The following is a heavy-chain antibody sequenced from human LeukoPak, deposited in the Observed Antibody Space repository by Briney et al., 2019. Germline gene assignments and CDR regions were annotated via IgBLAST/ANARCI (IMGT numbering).Heavy chain of an antibody. V-gene: IGHV4-34*01. CDR3: ARGSCSSTSCPLPNYYMDV. CDR2: INHSGST. D-gene: IGHD2-2*01. J-gene: IGHJ6*03. Sequence: SETLSLTCAVYGGSFSGYYWSWIRQPPGKGREWIGEINHSGSTNYNPSLKSRVTISVDRTKNQFSLKLSSVTAADTAVYYCARGSCSSTSCPLPNYYMDVWGKGTTVTVSS. CDR1: GGSFSGYY.